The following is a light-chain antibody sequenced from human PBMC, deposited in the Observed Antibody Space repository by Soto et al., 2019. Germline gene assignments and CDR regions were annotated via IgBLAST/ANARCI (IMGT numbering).Light chain of an antibody. CDR1: QSVSIY. CDR3: QQSYSTPPWT. J-gene: IGKJ1*01. V-gene: IGKV1-39*01. Sequence: DVQITHSPSSLSASVGDRVTITCRASQSVSIYLNWYQQKPGKAPNLLISAASSLHSGVPSRFSGSGSGTDFTLTISSLQPEDFATYYCQQSYSTPPWTFGQGTKVDIK. CDR2: AAS.